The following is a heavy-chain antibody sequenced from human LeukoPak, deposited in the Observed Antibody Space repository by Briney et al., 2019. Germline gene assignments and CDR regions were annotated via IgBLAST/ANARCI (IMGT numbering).Heavy chain of an antibody. Sequence: VASVKVSCKASRYTFTAQYMHLVRQAPGQGLEWMGWINPNNGDTKYAQSFLGRVTMTRDTSTTTAYMELSSLRSDDTAVYFCASYPRSIPTPPFDYWGQGTLVTVSS. V-gene: IGHV1-2*02. CDR2: INPNNGDT. J-gene: IGHJ4*02. CDR1: RYTFTAQY. CDR3: ASYPRSIPTPPFDY. D-gene: IGHD2-21*01.